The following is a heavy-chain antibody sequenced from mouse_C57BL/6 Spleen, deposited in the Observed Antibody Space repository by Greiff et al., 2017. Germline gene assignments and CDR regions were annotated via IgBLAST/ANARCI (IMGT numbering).Heavy chain of an antibody. CDR3: ARGATTSYYYAMDY. CDR2: IYPGDGDT. CDR1: GYAFSSYW. D-gene: IGHD1-1*01. V-gene: IGHV1-80*01. Sequence: QVQLQQSGAELVKPGASVKISCKASGYAFSSYWMNWVKQRPGKGLEWIGQIYPGDGDTNYNGKFKGKATLTADKSSSTAYMQLSSLTSEDSAVYYSARGATTSYYYAMDYWGQGTSVTVSS. J-gene: IGHJ4*01.